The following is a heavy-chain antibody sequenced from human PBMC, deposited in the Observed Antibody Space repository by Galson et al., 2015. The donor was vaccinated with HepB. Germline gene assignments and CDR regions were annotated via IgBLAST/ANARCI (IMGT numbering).Heavy chain of an antibody. CDR3: AKVFPEKVDGWYRQALYYFDS. CDR2: ITPSGDNT. CDR1: GFTFRYYA. V-gene: IGHV3-23*01. D-gene: IGHD6-19*01. J-gene: IGHJ4*02. Sequence: SLRLSCAASGFTFRYYAMTWVRQAPGKGLEWISAITPSGDNTYSADSMTGRFTLTRDNSRNTLFLQMKSLRADDTAIYFCAKVFPEKVDGWYRQALYYFDSWGQGTRVTVSS.